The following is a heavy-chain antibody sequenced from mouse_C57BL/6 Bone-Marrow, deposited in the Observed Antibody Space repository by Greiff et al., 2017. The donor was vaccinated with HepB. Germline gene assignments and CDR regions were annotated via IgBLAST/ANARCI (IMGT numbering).Heavy chain of an antibody. Sequence: VQLQQSGPELVKPGASVKISCKASGYAFSSSWMNWVKQRPGKGLEWIGRIYPGDGDTNYNGKFKGKATLTADKSSSTAYMQLSSLTSEDSAVYFCARWGYYGSSLYFDYWGQGTTLTVSS. CDR1: GYAFSSSW. CDR2: IYPGDGDT. D-gene: IGHD1-1*01. J-gene: IGHJ2*01. V-gene: IGHV1-82*01. CDR3: ARWGYYGSSLYFDY.